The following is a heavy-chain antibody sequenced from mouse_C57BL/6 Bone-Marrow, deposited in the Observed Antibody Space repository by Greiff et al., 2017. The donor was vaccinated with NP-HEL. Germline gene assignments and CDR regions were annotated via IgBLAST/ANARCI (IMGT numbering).Heavy chain of an antibody. J-gene: IGHJ4*01. CDR2: IDPENGDT. Sequence: VQLQQSGAELVRPGASVKLSCTVSGFNIKDDYMHWVKQRPEQGLEWIGWIDPENGDTEYASKFQGKANITADTSSNTAYLQLSSLTSEYTAVYYCTTGGSSPYAMDYWGQGTSVTVSS. CDR1: GFNIKDDY. D-gene: IGHD1-1*01. V-gene: IGHV14-4*01. CDR3: TTGGSSPYAMDY.